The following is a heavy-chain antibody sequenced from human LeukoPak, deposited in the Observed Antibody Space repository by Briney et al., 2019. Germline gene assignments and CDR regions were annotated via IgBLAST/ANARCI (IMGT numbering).Heavy chain of an antibody. Sequence: GGSLRLSCAASGFTFGSYSMNWVRQAPGKGLEWVSSISSSSSYIYYADSVKGRFTISRDNAKNSLYLQMNSLRAEDTAVYYCARADSSSWYESTYYFDYWGQGTLVTVSS. D-gene: IGHD6-13*01. CDR3: ARADSSSWYESTYYFDY. V-gene: IGHV3-21*04. CDR2: ISSSSSYI. J-gene: IGHJ4*02. CDR1: GFTFGSYS.